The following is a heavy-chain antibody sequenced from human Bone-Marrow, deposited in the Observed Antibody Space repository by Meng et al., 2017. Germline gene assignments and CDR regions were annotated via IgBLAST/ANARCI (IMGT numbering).Heavy chain of an antibody. V-gene: IGHV1-3*01. Sequence: QAQLVRCGAEVKKPGASVKVSCKASGYTFTSYAMHWVRQAPGQRLEWMGWINAGNGNTKYSQKFQGRVTITRDTSASTAYMELSSLRSEDTAVYYCARRTAVSGMTFDYWGQGTLVTVSS. CDR2: INAGNGNT. D-gene: IGHD4-17*01. CDR1: GYTFTSYA. CDR3: ARRTAVSGMTFDY. J-gene: IGHJ4*02.